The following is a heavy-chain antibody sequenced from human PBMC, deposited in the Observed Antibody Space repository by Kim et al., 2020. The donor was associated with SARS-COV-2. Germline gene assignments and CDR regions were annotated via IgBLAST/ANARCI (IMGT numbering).Heavy chain of an antibody. V-gene: IGHV1-69*02. CDR3: ARWHSSSWYNWFDP. J-gene: IGHJ5*02. Sequence: AQKFQARVTITPDKSTSTAYMELSSLRSEDTAVYYCARWHSSSWYNWFDPWGQGTLVTVSS. D-gene: IGHD6-13*01.